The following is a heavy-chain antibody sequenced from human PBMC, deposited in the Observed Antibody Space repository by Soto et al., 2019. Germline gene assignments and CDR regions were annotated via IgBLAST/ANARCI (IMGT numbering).Heavy chain of an antibody. CDR3: AKDQVLVTYLEGAFDI. J-gene: IGHJ3*02. V-gene: IGHV3-23*01. D-gene: IGHD5-18*01. Sequence: EVQLLESGGGLVQPGGSLRLSCAASGFTFSSYAMSWVRQAPGKGLEWVSAISGSGGSTYYADSVKGRFTISRDNSKNTLYLQMNSLRAEDTAVYYCAKDQVLVTYLEGAFDIWGQGTMVTVSS. CDR2: ISGSGGST. CDR1: GFTFSSYA.